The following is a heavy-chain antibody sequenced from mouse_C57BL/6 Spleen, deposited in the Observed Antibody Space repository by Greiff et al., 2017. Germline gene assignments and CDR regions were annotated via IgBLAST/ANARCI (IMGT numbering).Heavy chain of an antibody. CDR2: IYPRDGST. CDR3: ARLYDYDGGAMDY. J-gene: IGHJ4*01. Sequence: QVQLQQSGPELVKPGASVKLSCKASGYTFTSYDINWVKQRPGQGLEWIGWIYPRDGSTKYNEKFKGKATLTVDTSSSTAYMELHSLTSEDSAVYFCARLYDYDGGAMDYWGQGTSVTVSS. D-gene: IGHD2-4*01. CDR1: GYTFTSYD. V-gene: IGHV1-85*01.